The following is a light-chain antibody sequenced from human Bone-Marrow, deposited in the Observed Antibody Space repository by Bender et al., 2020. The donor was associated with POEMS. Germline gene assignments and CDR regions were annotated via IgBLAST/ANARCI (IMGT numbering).Light chain of an antibody. CDR2: QDT. J-gene: IGLJ2*01. CDR1: KLGDKY. CDR3: QAWDGSTAV. Sequence: SYELTQTPSVSVSPGQTASITCSGDKLGDKYVCWYQQKSGQSPVLVIYQDTKRPSGIPERFSGSNSGNTATLTISGTQPMDEAEYYCQAWDGSTAVFGGGTKLTVL. V-gene: IGLV3-1*01.